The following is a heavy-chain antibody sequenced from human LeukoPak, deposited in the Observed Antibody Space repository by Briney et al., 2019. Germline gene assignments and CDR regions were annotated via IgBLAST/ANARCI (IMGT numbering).Heavy chain of an antibody. CDR1: GGTFSSYA. D-gene: IGHD3-3*01. J-gene: IGHJ5*02. V-gene: IGHV1-69*05. Sequence: ASVKVSCKASGGTFSSYAISWVRQAPGQGLEWMGGIIPIFGTANYAQKFQGRVTITTDESTSTAYMELSSLRSEDTAVYYCAKRRWGPYNDFWSGYPHYNWFDPWGQGTLVAVSS. CDR3: AKRRWGPYNDFWSGYPHYNWFDP. CDR2: IIPIFGTA.